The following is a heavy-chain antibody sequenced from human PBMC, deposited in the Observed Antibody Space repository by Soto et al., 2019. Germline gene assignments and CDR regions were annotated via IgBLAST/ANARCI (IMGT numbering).Heavy chain of an antibody. D-gene: IGHD3-3*01. CDR2: FDPEDGET. Sequence: QVQLVQSGAEVKKPGASVKVSCKVSGYTLTELSMHWVRQAPGKGLEWMGGFDPEDGETIYAQKFQGRVTMTEDTSTDTAYMELSSLRSEYTAVYYCATDGSVRYYDFWRGGMDVWGQGTTVTVSS. CDR3: ATDGSVRYYDFWRGGMDV. CDR1: GYTLTELS. J-gene: IGHJ6*02. V-gene: IGHV1-24*01.